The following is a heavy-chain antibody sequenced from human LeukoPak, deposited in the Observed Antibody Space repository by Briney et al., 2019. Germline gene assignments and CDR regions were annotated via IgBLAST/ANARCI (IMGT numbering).Heavy chain of an antibody. Sequence: GASVKVSCKASGYTFTGYYIHWVRQAPGQGLEWMGIINPSGGSTSYAQKFQGRVTMTRDTSTSTVYMELSSLRSEDTAVYYCARDQWILSGYDRSYYFDYWGQGTLVTVSS. CDR1: GYTFTGYY. V-gene: IGHV1-46*01. J-gene: IGHJ4*02. CDR3: ARDQWILSGYDRSYYFDY. CDR2: INPSGGST. D-gene: IGHD5-12*01.